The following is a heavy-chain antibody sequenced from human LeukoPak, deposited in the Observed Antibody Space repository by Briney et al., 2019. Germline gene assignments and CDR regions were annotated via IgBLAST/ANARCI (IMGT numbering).Heavy chain of an antibody. CDR3: ARDGWSLGP. D-gene: IGHD2-8*01. CDR1: GYTFASYG. J-gene: IGHJ5*02. V-gene: IGHV1-18*01. CDR2: ISVYSGNT. Sequence: GASVKVSCKASGYTFASYGVTWVRQAPGQGPEWMAWISVYSGNTEYAQKFQDRVTLTADTSTSTVHMELRSLRSDDTAVYYCARDGWSLGPWGQGTLVTVSS.